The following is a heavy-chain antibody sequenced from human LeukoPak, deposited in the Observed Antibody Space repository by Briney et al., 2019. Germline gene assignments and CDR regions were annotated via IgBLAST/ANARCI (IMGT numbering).Heavy chain of an antibody. CDR1: GYTFTGYY. J-gene: IGHJ4*02. CDR3: ARDGCGITIFGEVIRLGN. D-gene: IGHD3-3*01. CDR2: INPNSGGT. Sequence: ASVKVSCKASGYTFTGYYMHWVRQAPGQGLEWMGWINPNSGGTNYAQKFQGRVTMTRDTSISTAYMELSRLRSDDTAVYYCARDGCGITIFGEVIRLGNWGQGTLVTVSS. V-gene: IGHV1-2*02.